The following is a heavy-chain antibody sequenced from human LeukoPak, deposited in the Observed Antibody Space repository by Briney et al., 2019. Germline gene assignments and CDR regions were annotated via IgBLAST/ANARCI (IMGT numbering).Heavy chain of an antibody. J-gene: IGHJ4*02. V-gene: IGHV1-2*02. CDR2: INPNSGGT. CDR1: GYTFTGCY. Sequence: ASVKVSCKASGYTFTGCYMHWVRQAPGQGLECMGWINPNSGGTNYAQKFQGRVTMTRDTSISTAYMELSRLRSDDTAVYYCARPPLYSSGCFDYWGQGTLVTVSS. D-gene: IGHD6-19*01. CDR3: ARPPLYSSGCFDY.